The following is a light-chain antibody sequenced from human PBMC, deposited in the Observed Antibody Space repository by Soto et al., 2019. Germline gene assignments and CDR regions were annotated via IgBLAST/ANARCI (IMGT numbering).Light chain of an antibody. CDR3: QHYDSSPPYP. CDR1: RSFASSY. Sequence: EIVLTQSPVTLSLSPGERATLSCRASRSFASSYLGWYQQKPGQAPRLLIYAASTRATGIPDRFSGSWSAPDFTITISRLEPEDSAVYYCQHYDSSPPYPFGQGTKLEIK. J-gene: IGKJ2*01. V-gene: IGKV3-20*01. CDR2: AAS.